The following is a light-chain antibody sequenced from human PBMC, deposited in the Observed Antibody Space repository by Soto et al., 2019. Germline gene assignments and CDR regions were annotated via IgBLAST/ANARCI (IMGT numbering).Light chain of an antibody. V-gene: IGKV1-5*01. CDR3: QQYDYSRS. CDR1: QSISSW. J-gene: IGKJ1*01. Sequence: DIQMTQSPSTLSASVGDRVTITCRASQSISSWLAWYQQKPGKAPNLLIYDASNLESGVPSRFSGSGSGTEFTLTISSLQPDDFATYYCQQYDYSRSFGKGTKVDIK. CDR2: DAS.